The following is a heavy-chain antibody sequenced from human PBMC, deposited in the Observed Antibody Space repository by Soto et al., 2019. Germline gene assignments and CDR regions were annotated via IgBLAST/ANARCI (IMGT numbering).Heavy chain of an antibody. V-gene: IGHV1-69*13. CDR2: IIPIFGTA. CDR3: AGGIAAADNYYYGMDV. J-gene: IGHJ6*02. Sequence: APVEVSCKASGGTFSSYAISWVRQAPGQGLEWMGGIIPIFGTANYAQKFQGRVTITADESTSTAYMELSSLRSEDTAVYYCAGGIAAADNYYYGMDVWGQGTTVTVSS. D-gene: IGHD6-13*01. CDR1: GGTFSSYA.